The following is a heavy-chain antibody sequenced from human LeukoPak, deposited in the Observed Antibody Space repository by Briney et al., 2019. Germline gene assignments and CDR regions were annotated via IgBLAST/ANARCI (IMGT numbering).Heavy chain of an antibody. CDR1: GGTFSSYA. Sequence: GASVKVSCMASGGTFSSYAISWVRQDPGQGLEWMGGIIPIFGTANYAQKFQGRVTITADESTSTAYMELSSLRSEDTAVYYCARVRDSSGYYRFDYWGQGTLVTVSS. J-gene: IGHJ4*02. V-gene: IGHV1-69*13. CDR3: ARVRDSSGYYRFDY. D-gene: IGHD3-22*01. CDR2: IIPIFGTA.